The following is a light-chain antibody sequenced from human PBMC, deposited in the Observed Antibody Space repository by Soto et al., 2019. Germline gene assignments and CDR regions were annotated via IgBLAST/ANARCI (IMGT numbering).Light chain of an antibody. CDR1: QTISSW. Sequence: DIQMTQNPSTLSGSEGDRVTITCRASQTISSWLAWYQQKPGKAPKLLIYKASTLKSGVPSRFSGSGSGTEFTLTISSLQPDDFATYYCQHYNSYSEASGQRSNADI. V-gene: IGKV1-5*03. J-gene: IGKJ1*01. CDR3: QHYNSYSEA. CDR2: KAS.